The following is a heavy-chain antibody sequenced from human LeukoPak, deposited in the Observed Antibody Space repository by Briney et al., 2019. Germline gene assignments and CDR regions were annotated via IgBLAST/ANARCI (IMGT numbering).Heavy chain of an antibody. J-gene: IGHJ4*02. CDR3: STGGSYYEN. Sequence: GGSLRLSCAASGFTFTNAWMNWVRQAPGKGLEWVGRIKSKTDGETTDYAAPVKGRFTISRDDSKNTLYLQMNSLKTEDTAVYYCSTGGSYYENWGQGTLVTVSS. CDR1: GFTFTNAW. V-gene: IGHV3-15*01. CDR2: IKSKTDGETT. D-gene: IGHD1-26*01.